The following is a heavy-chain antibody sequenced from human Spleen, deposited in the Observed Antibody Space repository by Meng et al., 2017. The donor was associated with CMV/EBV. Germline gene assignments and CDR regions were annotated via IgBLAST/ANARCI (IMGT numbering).Heavy chain of an antibody. V-gene: IGHV4-39*01. J-gene: IGHJ4*02. CDR3: ARLLLGVGELFFDY. Sequence: SGGSITSRGYYWGWIRQPPGKGLEWIASMDHSGSTYYSPSLKSRVTISVDTSNNQFSLKLNSVTAADTAVYYCARLLLGVGELFFDYWGQGTLVTVSS. CDR2: MDHSGST. D-gene: IGHD3-10*01. CDR1: GGSITSRGYY.